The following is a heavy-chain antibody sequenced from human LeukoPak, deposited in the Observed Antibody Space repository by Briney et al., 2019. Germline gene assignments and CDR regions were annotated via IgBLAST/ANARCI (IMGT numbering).Heavy chain of an antibody. Sequence: ASVKVSCKASGYTFTSYYMHWVRQAPGQGLEWMGIINPSGGSTSYAQKFQGRVTMTRDMSTSTVYMELSSLRSEDTAVYYCARAVEMATILDNWFDPWGQGTLVTVSS. V-gene: IGHV1-46*01. J-gene: IGHJ5*02. CDR2: INPSGGST. CDR3: ARAVEMATILDNWFDP. D-gene: IGHD5-24*01. CDR1: GYTFTSYY.